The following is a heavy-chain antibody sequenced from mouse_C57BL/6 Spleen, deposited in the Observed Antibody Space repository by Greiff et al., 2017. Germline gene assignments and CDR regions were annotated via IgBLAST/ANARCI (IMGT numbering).Heavy chain of an antibody. CDR2: IDPSDSYT. D-gene: IGHD1-1*01. CDR1: GYTFTSYW. CDR3: ARWATTVVAEY. Sequence: VQLQQPGAELVMPGASVKLSCKASGYTFTSYWMHWVKQRPGQGLEWIGEIDPSDSYTNYNQKFKGKSTLTVDKSSSTAYMQLSSLTSEDSAVYYCARWATTVVAEYWGQGTTLTVSS. V-gene: IGHV1-69*01. J-gene: IGHJ2*01.